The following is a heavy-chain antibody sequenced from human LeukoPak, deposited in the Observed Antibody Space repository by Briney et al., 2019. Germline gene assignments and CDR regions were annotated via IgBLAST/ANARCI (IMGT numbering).Heavy chain of an antibody. J-gene: IGHJ2*01. CDR3: AIRAYYDSSGYYPASGYFDL. D-gene: IGHD3-22*01. CDR1: GGSIFSYY. CDR2: IYSNGIS. V-gene: IGHV4-4*08. Sequence: PSETLSLTCTVSGGSIFSYYFNWIRQPPGKGLEWIGYIYSNGISSYNPSLRGRGTISIATSKNQFLLRLRSVTAADTAIYDCAIRAYYDSSGYYPASGYFDLWGRGTLVTVSS.